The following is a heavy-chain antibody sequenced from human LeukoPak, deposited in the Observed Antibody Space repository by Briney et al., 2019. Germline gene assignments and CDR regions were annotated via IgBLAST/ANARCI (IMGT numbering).Heavy chain of an antibody. CDR3: ARGSVATFDY. J-gene: IGHJ4*02. D-gene: IGHD5-12*01. CDR1: GYSFTTYW. Sequence: PGEPLRISCKGSGYSFTTYWIGWVRQMPGKGPEWMGIIYPSDSDTKYSPSFQGQVTISADKSINTAYLQWSSLKASDTATYYCARGSVATFDYWGQGTLVTVSS. V-gene: IGHV5-51*01. CDR2: IYPSDSDT.